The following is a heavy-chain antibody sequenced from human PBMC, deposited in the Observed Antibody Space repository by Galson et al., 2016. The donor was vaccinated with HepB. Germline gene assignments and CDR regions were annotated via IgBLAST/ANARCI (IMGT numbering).Heavy chain of an antibody. J-gene: IGHJ4*02. CDR3: ARDRDTYDNSGYYRY. V-gene: IGHV3-21*01. CDR1: GFTFRTYT. Sequence: SLRLSCAASGFTFRTYTMNWVRQAPGKGLEWVSSISGSGNYIYYADSMKGRYTISRDNAKNSLYLQMNSLRAEEPAWYYCARDRDTYDNSGYYRYWGQGTLVTVSS. CDR2: ISGSGNYI. D-gene: IGHD3-22*01.